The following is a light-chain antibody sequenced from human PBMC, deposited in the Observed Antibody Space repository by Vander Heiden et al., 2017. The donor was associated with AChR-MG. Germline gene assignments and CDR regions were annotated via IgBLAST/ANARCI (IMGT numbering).Light chain of an antibody. J-gene: IGLJ2*01. CDR1: SIGSNS. CDR2: DNT. V-gene: IGLV3-21*02. CDR3: QFWDNNDDHVV. Sequence: SHVLTQPPSESVAPGQTARITRGGNSIGSNSVHWYQQKPGQAPVLVVYDNTDRPSGVPERFSGSNSGTTATLTISRVEAGDEADYYCQFWDNNDDHVVFGGGTTLTVL.